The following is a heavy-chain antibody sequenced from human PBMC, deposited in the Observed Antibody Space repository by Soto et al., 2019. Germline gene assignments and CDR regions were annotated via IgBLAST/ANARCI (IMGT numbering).Heavy chain of an antibody. CDR1: GGTFSSYA. CDR2: IIPIFGTA. D-gene: IGHD3-22*01. J-gene: IGHJ3*02. V-gene: IGHV1-69*06. Sequence: SVKVSCKASGGTFSSYAISWVRQAPGQGLEWMGGIIPIFGTANYAQRFQGRVTITADKSTSTAYMELSSLRSEDTAVYYCARGRYYDSSGYYYVSFDIWGQGTMVTVSS. CDR3: ARGRYYDSSGYYYVSFDI.